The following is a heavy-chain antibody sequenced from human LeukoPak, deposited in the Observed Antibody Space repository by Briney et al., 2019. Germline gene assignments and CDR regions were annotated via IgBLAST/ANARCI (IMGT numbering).Heavy chain of an antibody. J-gene: IGHJ1*01. V-gene: IGHV3-30-3*01. Sequence: GRSLRLACAASGFTFSSYAMHWVRQAPGKGLEWVAVISYDGSNKYYADSVKGRFTISRDNSKNTLYLQMNGLRAEDTALYYCARDVSDIVVVVAATLTYFQHWGQGTLVTVSS. CDR3: ARDVSDIVVVVAATLTYFQH. CDR1: GFTFSSYA. D-gene: IGHD2-15*01. CDR2: ISYDGSNK.